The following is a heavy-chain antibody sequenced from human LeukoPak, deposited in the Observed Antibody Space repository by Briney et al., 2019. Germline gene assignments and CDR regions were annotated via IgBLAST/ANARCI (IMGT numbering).Heavy chain of an antibody. Sequence: GGSLRLSCAASGFTFSNYWMSWVRQAPGKGLEWVANIKQDRSEKYYVDSVKGRFTISRDNAKNSLYLQMNSLRAEDTAVYYCARPASGFSSAFDIWGQGTMVTVSS. V-gene: IGHV3-7*01. D-gene: IGHD3-22*01. CDR1: GFTFSNYW. J-gene: IGHJ3*02. CDR2: IKQDRSEK. CDR3: ARPASGFSSAFDI.